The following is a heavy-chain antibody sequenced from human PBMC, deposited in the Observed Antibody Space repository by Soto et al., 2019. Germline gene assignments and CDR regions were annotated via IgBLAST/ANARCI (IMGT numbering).Heavy chain of an antibody. V-gene: IGHV1-69*13. CDR3: ARARYCSGGSCYSYFDY. CDR1: GGTFSSYA. CDR2: IIPIFGTA. Sequence: SVKVSCKASGGTFSSYAISWVRQAPGQGLEWMGGIIPIFGTANYAQKFQGRVTITADESTSTAYMELSSLRSEDTAVYYCARARYCSGGSCYSYFDYWGQGTLVPVSS. D-gene: IGHD2-15*01. J-gene: IGHJ4*02.